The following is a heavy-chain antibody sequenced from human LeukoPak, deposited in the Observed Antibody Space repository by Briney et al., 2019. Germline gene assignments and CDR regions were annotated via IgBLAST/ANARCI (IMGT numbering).Heavy chain of an antibody. D-gene: IGHD1-26*01. V-gene: IGHV1-18*01. J-gene: IGHJ4*02. CDR1: GYTFTSYG. CDR2: ISAYNGNT. CDR3: ARDQTWVGATLGPSAIDY. Sequence: GASVKVSCKASGYTFTSYGISWVRQAPGQGLEWMGWISAYNGNTNYAQKLQGRVTMTTDTSTSTAYMELRSLRSDDTAVYYCARDQTWVGATLGPSAIDYWGQGTLVTVSS.